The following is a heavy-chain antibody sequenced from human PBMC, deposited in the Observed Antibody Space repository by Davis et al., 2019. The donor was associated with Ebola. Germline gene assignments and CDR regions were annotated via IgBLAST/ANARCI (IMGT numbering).Heavy chain of an antibody. CDR3: ARDSGNSLWFGELQFVDY. J-gene: IGHJ4*02. CDR1: GYSFTSYS. Sequence: ASVKVSCKASGYSFTSYSIHWVRQAPGQGLEWMAWIHGANGDTKFSPRFQDRVTITRDTSASTAYMELSSLTSDDTAVYYCARDSGNSLWFGELQFVDYWGQGTLVTVSS. V-gene: IGHV1-3*01. D-gene: IGHD3-10*01. CDR2: IHGANGDT.